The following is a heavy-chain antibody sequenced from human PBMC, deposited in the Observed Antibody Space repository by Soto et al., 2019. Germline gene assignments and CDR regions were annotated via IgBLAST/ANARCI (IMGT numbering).Heavy chain of an antibody. V-gene: IGHV1-69*02. D-gene: IGHD2-21*01. J-gene: IGHJ4*02. CDR1: GGTFSSYT. CDR2: IIPILGIA. Sequence: QVQLVQSGAEVKKPGSSVKVSCKASGGTFSSYTISWVRQAPGQGLEWMGRIIPILGIANYAQKFQGRVTITADKSTSTDYMELSSLRSEDTAVYYCARGPIVVVIAYFDYWGQGTLVTVSS. CDR3: ARGPIVVVIAYFDY.